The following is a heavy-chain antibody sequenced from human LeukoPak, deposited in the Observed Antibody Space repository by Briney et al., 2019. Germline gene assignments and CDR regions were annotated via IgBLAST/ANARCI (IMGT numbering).Heavy chain of an antibody. J-gene: IGHJ3*02. Sequence: PGGSLRLSCAASGFTFSSYDMHWVRQATGKGLEWVSAIGTAGDTYYPGSVKGRFTISRENAKNSLYLQMNSLRAEDTAVYYCARGIRYYYDSSGYYGPFRDIWGQGTMVTVSS. CDR2: IGTAGDT. CDR3: ARGIRYYYDSSGYYGPFRDI. D-gene: IGHD3-22*01. CDR1: GFTFSSYD. V-gene: IGHV3-13*01.